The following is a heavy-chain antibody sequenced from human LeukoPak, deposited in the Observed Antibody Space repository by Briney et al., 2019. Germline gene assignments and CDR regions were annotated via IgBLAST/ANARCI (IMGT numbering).Heavy chain of an antibody. D-gene: IGHD3-22*01. J-gene: IGHJ4*02. Sequence: ASVRVSCKASGYTFTSYGISWVRQAPGQGLEWMGWISAYNGNTNYAQKLQGRVTMTTDTSTSTAYMELRSLRSDDTAVYYCARPYYDSSAPPYDYWGQGTLVTVSS. CDR3: ARPYYDSSAPPYDY. CDR1: GYTFTSYG. V-gene: IGHV1-18*01. CDR2: ISAYNGNT.